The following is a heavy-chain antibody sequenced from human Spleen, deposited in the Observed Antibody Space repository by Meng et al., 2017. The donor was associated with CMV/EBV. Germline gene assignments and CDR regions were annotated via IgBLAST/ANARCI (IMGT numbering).Heavy chain of an antibody. Sequence: QVQLQQWGAGLLQPSETLSLTCAFYGGSFSGYYWSWIRQPPGKGLEWIGYIYYSGSTNYNPSLKSRVTISVDTSKNQFSLKLSSVTAADTAVYYCARNSHSYSSKGWFDPWGQGTLVTVSS. J-gene: IGHJ5*02. CDR3: ARNSHSYSSKGWFDP. D-gene: IGHD6-13*01. CDR1: GGSFSGYY. CDR2: IYYSGST. V-gene: IGHV4-34*11.